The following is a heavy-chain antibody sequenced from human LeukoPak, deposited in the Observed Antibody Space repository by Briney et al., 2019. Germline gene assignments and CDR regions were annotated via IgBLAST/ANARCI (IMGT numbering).Heavy chain of an antibody. CDR2: IYYSGGT. CDR1: GGSITSYY. D-gene: IGHD3-10*01. CDR3: ARAPITMVRGVIMSDAFDI. J-gene: IGHJ3*02. V-gene: IGHV4-59*01. Sequence: PSETLSLTCTVSGGSITSYYWSWIRQPPGKGLEWIGYIYYSGGTNYNPSLKSRVTISVDTSKNQFSLKLSSVTAADTAVYYCARAPITMVRGVIMSDAFDIWGQGTMVTVSS.